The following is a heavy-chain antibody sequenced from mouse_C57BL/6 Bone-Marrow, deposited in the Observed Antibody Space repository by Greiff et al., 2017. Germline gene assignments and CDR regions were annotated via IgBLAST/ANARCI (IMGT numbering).Heavy chain of an antibody. CDR1: GHTFTSYW. J-gene: IGHJ2*01. Sequence: QVQLQQPGTELVKPGASVKLSCKASGHTFTSYWMHWVKQRPGQGLEWIGNINPSNGGTNYNEKFKSKATMTVDKSSSTAYMQLSSLTSEDSAVYYCARDSYGRYFDYWGQGTTLTVSS. CDR2: INPSNGGT. D-gene: IGHD1-1*01. CDR3: ARDSYGRYFDY. V-gene: IGHV1-53*01.